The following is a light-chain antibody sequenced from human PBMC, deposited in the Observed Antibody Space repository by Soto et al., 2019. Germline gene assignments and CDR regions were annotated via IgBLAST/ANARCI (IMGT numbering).Light chain of an antibody. CDR2: GAS. J-gene: IGKJ1*01. Sequence: EIVMTQSPVTLSVSPGGRATLSCRASQSISDTLAWYQQKPGQAPRLLIYGASTRATGIPARFSGSGSGTEFTLTISSLQSEDSAVYYCQQYNNWPWTFGQGTKVDIK. V-gene: IGKV3-15*01. CDR1: QSISDT. CDR3: QQYNNWPWT.